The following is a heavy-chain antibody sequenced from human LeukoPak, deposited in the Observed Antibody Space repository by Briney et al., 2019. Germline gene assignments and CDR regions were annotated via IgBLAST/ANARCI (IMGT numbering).Heavy chain of an antibody. CDR1: GYSFTSYW. Sequence: GESLKISCKGSGYSFTSYWIGWVRQMPGKGLEWMGIIYPGDSDTRYSPSFQGQVTTSADKSISTAYLQWSSLKASDTAMYYCARLGGWLQSSAGWPDYWGQGTLVTVSS. V-gene: IGHV5-51*01. CDR2: IYPGDSDT. J-gene: IGHJ4*02. CDR3: ARLGGWLQSSAGWPDY. D-gene: IGHD5-24*01.